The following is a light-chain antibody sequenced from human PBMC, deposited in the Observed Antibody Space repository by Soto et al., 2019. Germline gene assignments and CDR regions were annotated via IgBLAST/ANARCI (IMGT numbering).Light chain of an antibody. CDR2: EVI. CDR3: CSYAGSRSFI. V-gene: IGLV2-23*02. CDR1: STDVGTYNL. Sequence: QSALTQPASVSGSPGQSITVSCTGTSTDVGTYNLVSWYQQHPGKAPKLIIYEVIKRPSGVSNRFSGSKSGYTASLTISGLQAEDEADYYCCSYAGSRSFIFGGGTKVDRP. J-gene: IGLJ2*01.